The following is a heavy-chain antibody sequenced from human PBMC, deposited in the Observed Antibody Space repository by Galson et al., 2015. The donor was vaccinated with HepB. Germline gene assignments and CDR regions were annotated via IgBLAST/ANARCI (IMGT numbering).Heavy chain of an antibody. J-gene: IGHJ3*02. CDR3: ARGGGIITARPAWAFDI. D-gene: IGHD6-6*01. V-gene: IGHV3-7*01. Sequence: SLRLSCAASGFTFSTYWMSWVRQAPGKGLEWVANIRQDGGEKYYVDSVKGRFTISRDNAKNSLYLQMNSLRAEDTAVYYCARGGGIITARPAWAFDIWGQGTMVTVSS. CDR2: IRQDGGEK. CDR1: GFTFSTYW.